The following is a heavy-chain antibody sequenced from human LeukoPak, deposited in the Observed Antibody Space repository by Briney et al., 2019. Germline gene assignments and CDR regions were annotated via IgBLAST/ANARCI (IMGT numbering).Heavy chain of an antibody. D-gene: IGHD3-16*01. CDR3: ARVGSYAFDY. Sequence: SETLPLTCAVYGGSFSGYYWSWIRQPPGKGLEWIGEINHSGSTNYNPSLKSRVTISVDTSKNQFSLKLSSVTAADTAVYYCARVGSYAFDYWGQGTLVTVSS. CDR2: INHSGST. V-gene: IGHV4-34*01. J-gene: IGHJ4*02. CDR1: GGSFSGYY.